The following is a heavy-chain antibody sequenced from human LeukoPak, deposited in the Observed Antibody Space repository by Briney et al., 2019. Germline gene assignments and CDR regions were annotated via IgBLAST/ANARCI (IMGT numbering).Heavy chain of an antibody. CDR3: ARVPSSSSYYYYYYVDV. D-gene: IGHD6-6*01. J-gene: IGHJ6*03. CDR2: MNPNSGNT. V-gene: IGHV1-8*01. CDR1: GYTFTSYD. Sequence: GASVKVSCKASGYTFTSYDINWVRQATGQGLEWMGWMNPNSGNTGYAQKFQGRVTMTRNTSISTAYMELSSLRSEDTAVYYCARVPSSSSYYYYYYVDVWGKGTTVTVSS.